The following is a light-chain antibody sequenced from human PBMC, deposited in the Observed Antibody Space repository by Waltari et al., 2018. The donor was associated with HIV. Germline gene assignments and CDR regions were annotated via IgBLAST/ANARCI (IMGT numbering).Light chain of an antibody. J-gene: IGLJ2*01. Sequence: SYEVTQAPSLSVSPGQTASITCSGDNLGDKYACWYQQKAGQSPVLVIYQDNKRPSGIPERFSGSNSGNTATLTIGETQAMDEADYYCLAWDIDTVIFGGGTKLTVL. CDR2: QDN. CDR1: NLGDKY. CDR3: LAWDIDTVI. V-gene: IGLV3-1*01.